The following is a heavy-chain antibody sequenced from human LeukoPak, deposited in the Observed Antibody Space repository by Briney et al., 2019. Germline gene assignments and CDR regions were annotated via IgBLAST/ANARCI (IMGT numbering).Heavy chain of an antibody. CDR3: ARDTRGTARGYDY. D-gene: IGHD1-1*01. V-gene: IGHV1-69*01. J-gene: IGHJ4*02. CDR2: SIPICGTE. CDR1: GGTFSSYA. Sequence: GASVKVSCMASGGTFSSYAFCRVRQPPGQGLEWMGGSIPICGTENYAQKLQGRITITADESTSTAYMEQSSLRSEDTAVYYCARDTRGTARGYDYWGEGTLVTVSS.